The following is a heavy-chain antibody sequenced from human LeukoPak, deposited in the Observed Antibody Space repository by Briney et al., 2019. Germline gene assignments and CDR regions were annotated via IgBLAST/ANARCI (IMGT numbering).Heavy chain of an antibody. D-gene: IGHD2-2*01. V-gene: IGHV4-39*01. CDR1: GGSISSSSYY. J-gene: IGHJ6*03. CDR3: ARLGYCDSSSCYLHYHYYMDV. Sequence: PSETLSLTCTVSGGSISSSSYYWGWIRQPPGKGLEWIGNIYYSGSTYYNPSLKSRVTISVDTSKNQFSLKLSSVTAADTAVYYCARLGYCDSSSCYLHYHYYMDVWGKGTTVTVSS. CDR2: IYYSGST.